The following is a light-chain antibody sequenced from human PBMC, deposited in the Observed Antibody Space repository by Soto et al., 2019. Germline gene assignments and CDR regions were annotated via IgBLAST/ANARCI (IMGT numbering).Light chain of an antibody. CDR3: QQYAYFPLT. CDR1: HDIGNY. CDR2: DAS. V-gene: IGKV1-33*01. Sequence: QMTQSPASLSASVGERVTITCQASHDIGNYLYWYQEKPGKAPKVLISDASSLEKGVPSRFSGSGSGTEFTFTISTLQPEDFATYYCQQYAYFPLTFGPGTKVDIK. J-gene: IGKJ3*01.